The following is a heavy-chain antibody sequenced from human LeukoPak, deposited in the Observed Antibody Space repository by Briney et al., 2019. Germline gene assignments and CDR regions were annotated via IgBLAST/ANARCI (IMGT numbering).Heavy chain of an antibody. D-gene: IGHD2-21*01. V-gene: IGHV3-48*03. CDR2: ISASGTLT. CDR1: GFSFSSYE. J-gene: IGHJ4*02. Sequence: PGGSLRLSCAASGFSFSSYEMNWVRQAPGKGLEWISYISASGTLTHYADSVEGRFTISRDNAKNSLYLQMNSLRGEDTAVYYCAKAPVTSCRGAYCYPFDYWGQGTLVTVSS. CDR3: AKAPVTSCRGAYCYPFDY.